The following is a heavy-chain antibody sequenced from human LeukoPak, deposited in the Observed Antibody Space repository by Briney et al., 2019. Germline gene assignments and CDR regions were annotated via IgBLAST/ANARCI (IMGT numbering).Heavy chain of an antibody. Sequence: GGSLRLSCAASGFTFTGYAMLWVRQAPGKGLEWVAVISSDGSNKYYADSVRGRFTISRDNRKKLLYLQMNSLRVEDTAVYYCARQTVGVTGVGITGVLDSWGQGALVTVSS. J-gene: IGHJ4*02. D-gene: IGHD1-26*01. CDR3: ARQTVGVTGVGITGVLDS. V-gene: IGHV3-30*04. CDR1: GFTFTGYA. CDR2: ISSDGSNK.